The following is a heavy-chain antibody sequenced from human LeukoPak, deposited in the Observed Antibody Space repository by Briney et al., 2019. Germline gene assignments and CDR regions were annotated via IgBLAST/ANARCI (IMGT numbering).Heavy chain of an antibody. CDR1: GFTFSTYW. CDR2: IHGDESTT. V-gene: IGHV3-74*01. J-gene: IGHJ4*02. Sequence: GGSLRLSCAASGFTFSTYWLYWVRQAPGKGLVWVSRIHGDESTTAYADSVKGRFTISRDNAKNTLYLQMNSLRVEDTAVYYCTRGGTYSISPLDDWGEGTLVTVPS. CDR3: TRGGTYSISPLDD. D-gene: IGHD6-6*01.